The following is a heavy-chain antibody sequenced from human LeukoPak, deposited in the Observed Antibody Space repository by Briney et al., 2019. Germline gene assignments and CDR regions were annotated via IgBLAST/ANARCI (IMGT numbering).Heavy chain of an antibody. CDR2: IYYSGST. D-gene: IGHD1-1*01. CDR1: GGSISSGGYY. V-gene: IGHV4-31*03. Sequence: PSETLSLTCTVSGGSISSGGYYWSWIRQHPGKGLEWIGYIYYSGSTYYNPSLKSRVTISVDTSKNQFSLKLSSVTAADTAVYYCARALTTLTYEGYWGQGTLVTVSS. J-gene: IGHJ4*02. CDR3: ARALTTLTYEGY.